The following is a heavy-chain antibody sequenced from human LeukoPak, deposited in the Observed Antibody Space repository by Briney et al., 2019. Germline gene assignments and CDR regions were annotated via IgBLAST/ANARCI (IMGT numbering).Heavy chain of an antibody. J-gene: IGHJ6*02. D-gene: IGHD2-2*01. Sequence: SETLSLTCTVSGGSIRSGDYYWSWIRQPPGKGLEWIGYIYYSGSTYYNPSLKSRVTISVDTSKNQFSLKLSSVTAADTAVYYCARAYCSSTSCYWLGARPGARYYGMDVRGQGTTVTVSS. CDR2: IYYSGST. CDR1: GGSIRSGDYY. CDR3: ARAYCSSTSCYWLGARPGARYYGMDV. V-gene: IGHV4-30-4*01.